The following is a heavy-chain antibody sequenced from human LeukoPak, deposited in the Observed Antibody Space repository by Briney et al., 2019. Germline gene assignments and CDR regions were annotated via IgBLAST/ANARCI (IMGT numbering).Heavy chain of an antibody. D-gene: IGHD1-26*01. CDR1: GFTFNNYW. V-gene: IGHV3-7*03. CDR2: INQDATES. CDR3: ARDVGGSLDY. J-gene: IGHJ4*02. Sequence: QSGGSLRLSCAASGFTFNNYWMHWVRQAPGKGLEWVANINQDATESHYVDSVEGRFTISRDNAKNSLFLQMNSLRAEDTAVYYCARDVGGSLDYWGQGTLVTVSS.